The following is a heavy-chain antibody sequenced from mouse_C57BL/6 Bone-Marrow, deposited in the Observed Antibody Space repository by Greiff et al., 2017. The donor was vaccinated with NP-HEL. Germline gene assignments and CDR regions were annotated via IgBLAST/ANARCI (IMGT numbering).Heavy chain of an antibody. V-gene: IGHV14-4*01. J-gene: IGHJ4*01. CDR2: IDPENGDT. CDR1: GFNIKDDY. Sequence: EVQGVESGAELVRPGASVKLSCTVSGFNIKDDYMHWVKQRPEQGLEWIGWIDPENGDTEYASKFQGKAPITADTSSNTAYLQLSSLTSEDTDVYYCTTGGSSPYAMDYWGQGTSVTVSA. D-gene: IGHD1-1*01. CDR3: TTGGSSPYAMDY.